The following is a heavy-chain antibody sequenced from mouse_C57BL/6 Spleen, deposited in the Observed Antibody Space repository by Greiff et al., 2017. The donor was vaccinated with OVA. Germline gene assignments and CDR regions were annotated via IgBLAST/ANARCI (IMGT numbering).Heavy chain of an antibody. CDR2: INYDGSST. Sequence: EVKLMESEGGLVQPGSSMKLSCTASGFTFSDYYMAWVRQVPEKGLEWVANINYDGSSTYYLDSLKSRFIISRDNAKNILYLQMSSLKSEDTATYYCAREGYDYDYFDYWGQGTTLTVSS. D-gene: IGHD2-4*01. CDR3: AREGYDYDYFDY. V-gene: IGHV5-16*01. CDR1: GFTFSDYY. J-gene: IGHJ2*01.